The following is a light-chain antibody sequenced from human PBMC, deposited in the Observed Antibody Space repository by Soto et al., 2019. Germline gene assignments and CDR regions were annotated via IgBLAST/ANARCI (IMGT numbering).Light chain of an antibody. Sequence: EIVLTQSPATLSVSPGEGATLSCSASQNVYTDLAWYQQKPGQAPRLLIYGASTRATGIPARFSGSGSGTEFTLTIISLQSEDFAVYYCQQYNNWPPITFGQGTRLEIK. CDR1: QNVYTD. CDR3: QQYNNWPPIT. CDR2: GAS. J-gene: IGKJ5*01. V-gene: IGKV3-15*01.